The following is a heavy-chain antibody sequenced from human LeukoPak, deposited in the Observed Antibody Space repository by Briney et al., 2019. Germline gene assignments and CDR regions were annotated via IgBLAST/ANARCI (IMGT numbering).Heavy chain of an antibody. CDR3: TRDMRGAAAANGAFDI. D-gene: IGHD6-13*01. Sequence: ASVKVSCKASGYTFTSCDINWVRQATGQGLEWMGWMNPNSGDTGYAQNFQGSVTITRDTSISTAYMELSSLRSEDTAVYYCTRDMRGAAAANGAFDIWGQGTMVTVSS. CDR2: MNPNSGDT. V-gene: IGHV1-8*01. CDR1: GYTFTSCD. J-gene: IGHJ3*02.